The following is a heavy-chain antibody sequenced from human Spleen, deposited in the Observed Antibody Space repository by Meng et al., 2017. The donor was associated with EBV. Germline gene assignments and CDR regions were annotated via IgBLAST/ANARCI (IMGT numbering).Heavy chain of an antibody. CDR2: IYWDDDK. Sequence: QITLKESGXTLVKXXXTLTLTCTFSGFSLSTSGVGVGWIRQPPGKALEWLALIYWDDDKRYSPSLKSRLTITKDTSKNQVVLTMTNMDPVDTATYYCARLNVAFDYWCQGTLVTVSS. CDR3: ARLNVAFDY. J-gene: IGHJ4*02. V-gene: IGHV2-5*02. CDR1: GFSLSTSGVG.